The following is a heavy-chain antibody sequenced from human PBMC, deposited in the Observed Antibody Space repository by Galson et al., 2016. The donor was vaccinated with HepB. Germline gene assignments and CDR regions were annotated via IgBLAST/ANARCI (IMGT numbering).Heavy chain of an antibody. CDR3: ATGPPPKRLDS. CDR1: GGSIGSSNW. CDR2: IYHSGST. J-gene: IGHJ5*01. V-gene: IGHV4-4*02. Sequence: ETLSLACDVSGGSIGSSNWWCWVRQPPGQGLEWIGEIYHSGSTNYNPSLQSRVTISVDKYKNQFSLNLSPVTAADTAVYYCATGPPPKRLDSWGQGILVTVAS.